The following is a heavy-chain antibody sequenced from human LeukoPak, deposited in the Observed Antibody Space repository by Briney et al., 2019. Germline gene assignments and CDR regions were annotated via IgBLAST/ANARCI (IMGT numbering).Heavy chain of an antibody. CDR1: GLTFSSHW. CDR2: IKQEGSEK. V-gene: IGHV3-7*02. J-gene: IGHJ4*02. D-gene: IGHD6-13*01. Sequence: PGGSLRLSCAASGLTFSSHWMSWVRPAPGERLEWVANIKQEGSEKYYLPFVKGRFTISRDNAKNSLYLQMNSLRAEDTAVYYCAKGRGDSWFHPINYWGQGTLVTVSS. CDR3: AKGRGDSWFHPINY.